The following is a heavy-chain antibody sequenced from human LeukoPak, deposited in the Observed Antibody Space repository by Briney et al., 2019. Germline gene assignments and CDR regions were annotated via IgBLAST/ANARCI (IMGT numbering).Heavy chain of an antibody. CDR3: AREGVQTTVDAFDI. V-gene: IGHV3-30*04. J-gene: IGHJ3*02. CDR2: ISRDGSDK. Sequence: PGGSLRLSCAASEFTLKIYPMHWVRQAPGKGLEWLSVISRDGSDKNNADSVKGRFIISRDNSKNTIYLQLNSLRPEDTAMYYCAREGVQTTVDAFDIWGLGTMVTVSS. D-gene: IGHD4-17*01. CDR1: EFTLKIYP.